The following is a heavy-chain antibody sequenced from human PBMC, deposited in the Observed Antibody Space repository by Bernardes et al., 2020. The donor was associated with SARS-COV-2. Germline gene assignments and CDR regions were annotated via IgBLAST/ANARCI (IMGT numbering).Heavy chain of an antibody. CDR2: IYPDDSDT. J-gene: IGHJ6*02. CDR1: GYIFTNYW. V-gene: IGHV5-51*01. CDR3: ARSLSADPAYGMDV. Sequence: GESVKGSCKGSGYIFTNYWIGWVRQMPGKGLEWMGIIYPDDSDTRYSPPIEGQVTISADKSINTAYLQWTSLKASDTAMYYCARSLSADPAYGMDVWGQGTTVNVS.